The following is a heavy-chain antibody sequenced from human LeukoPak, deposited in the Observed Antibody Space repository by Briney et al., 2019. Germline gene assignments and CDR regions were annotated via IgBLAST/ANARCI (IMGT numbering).Heavy chain of an antibody. V-gene: IGHV4-39*07. Sequence: PSETLSLTCTVSGGSISSSSYYWGWIRQPPGKGLEWIGSIYYSGSTYYNPSLKSRVTISVDTSKNQFSLKLSSVTAADTAVYYCARVVVAATLYYYYYMDVWAKGPRSPSP. CDR3: ARVVVAATLYYYYYMDV. CDR1: GGSISSSSYY. CDR2: IYYSGST. J-gene: IGHJ6*03. D-gene: IGHD2-15*01.